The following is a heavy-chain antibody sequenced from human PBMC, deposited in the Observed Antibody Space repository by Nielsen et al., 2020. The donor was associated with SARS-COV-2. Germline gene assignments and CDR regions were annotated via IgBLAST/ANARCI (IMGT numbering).Heavy chain of an antibody. J-gene: IGHJ6*02. CDR1: GFTFSSYW. V-gene: IGHV3-7*03. D-gene: IGHD3-3*01. CDR3: ARVRLPIFGNYYYGMDV. CDR2: IKQDGSEK. Sequence: GESLKISCAASGFTFSSYWMSCVRQAPGKGLEWVANIKQDGSEKYYVDSVKGRFTISRDNAKNSLYLQMNSLRAEDTAVYYCARVRLPIFGNYYYGMDVWGQGTTVTVSS.